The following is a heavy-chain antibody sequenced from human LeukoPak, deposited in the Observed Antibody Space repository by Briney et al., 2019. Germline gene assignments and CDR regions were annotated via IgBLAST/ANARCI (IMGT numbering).Heavy chain of an antibody. CDR3: AQGAYGSGTYHY. CDR2: ISGNADNT. D-gene: IGHD3-10*01. CDR1: GFTVSSNY. Sequence: GGSLRLSCAASGFTVSSNYMSWVRQATGKGLDWVSAISGNADNTYYADSVKGRFTISRDDSKNTLYLQMNSLRAEDTAVYYCAQGAYGSGTYHYWGQGTLVTVSS. J-gene: IGHJ4*02. V-gene: IGHV3-23*01.